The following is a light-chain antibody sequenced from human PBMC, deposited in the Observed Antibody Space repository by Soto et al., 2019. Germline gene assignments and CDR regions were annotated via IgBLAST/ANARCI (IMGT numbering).Light chain of an antibody. Sequence: DIQMTQSPSTLSASVGDRVSINCRASQSISAWLAWYQQKPGKAPRLLIYKASTLEIGVPSRFSGSGSGTEFTLTISSLQPEDFATYYCQQANSFPATFGGGTKVDIK. J-gene: IGKJ4*01. V-gene: IGKV1-5*03. CDR3: QQANSFPAT. CDR2: KAS. CDR1: QSISAW.